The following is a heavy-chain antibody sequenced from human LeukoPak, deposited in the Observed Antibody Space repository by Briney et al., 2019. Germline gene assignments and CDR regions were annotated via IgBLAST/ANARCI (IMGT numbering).Heavy chain of an antibody. D-gene: IGHD6-13*01. CDR2: ISSSGDNT. CDR1: GFTFSSYA. CDR3: AKRGSSWYYFDY. J-gene: IGHJ4*02. V-gene: IGHV3-23*01. Sequence: PGGSLRLPCAASGFTFSSYAMNWVRQAPGKGLEWVSAISSSGDNTYYADSVKGRFTISRDNSRNTLYLQMNSLRAEDTAVYYCAKRGSSWYYFDYWGQGTLVTVSS.